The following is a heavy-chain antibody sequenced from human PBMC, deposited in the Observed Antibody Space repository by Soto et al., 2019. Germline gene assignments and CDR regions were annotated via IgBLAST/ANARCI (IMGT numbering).Heavy chain of an antibody. Sequence: SETLSLTCTVSGGSISSYYWSWIRQPPGKGLEWVGYIYNSGSTNYSPSLKSRVTISVDTSKNQFSLKLSSVTASDTAVYYCARYCITTSCSIYYGMDVWGQGTTVTVSS. V-gene: IGHV4-59*01. J-gene: IGHJ6*02. CDR3: ARYCITTSCSIYYGMDV. CDR2: IYNSGST. D-gene: IGHD2-2*01. CDR1: GGSISSYY.